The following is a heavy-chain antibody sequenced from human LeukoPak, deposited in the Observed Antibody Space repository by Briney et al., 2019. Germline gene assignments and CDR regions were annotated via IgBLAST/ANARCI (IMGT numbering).Heavy chain of an antibody. CDR2: IRYDGSNK. CDR3: AKEIWPTVTTPGWTYFDY. CDR1: GFTFSSFS. D-gene: IGHD4-17*01. Sequence: GGSLRLSCAASGFTFSSFSMNWVRQAPGKGLEWVAFIRYDGSNKYYADSVKGRFTISRDNSRNTLYLQMNSLRAEDTAVYYCAKEIWPTVTTPGWTYFDYWGQGTLVTVSS. V-gene: IGHV3-30*02. J-gene: IGHJ4*02.